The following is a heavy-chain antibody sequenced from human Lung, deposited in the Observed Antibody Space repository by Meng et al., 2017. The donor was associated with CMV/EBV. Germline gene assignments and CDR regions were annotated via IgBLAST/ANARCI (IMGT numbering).Heavy chain of an antibody. J-gene: IGHJ4*01. D-gene: IGHD2-15*01. CDR1: GFTFSSYS. CDR3: ARYFCESGSCFIDY. V-gene: IGHV3-7*01. Sequence: GGSLRLXCAASGFTFSSYSMNWVRQAPGKGLEWLAKIGRDGSETDYVDSLEGRFTISRDNAKNSLYLQMNSLRAEDTAVYYCARYFCESGSCFIDYWGHGTXVTVDS. CDR2: IGRDGSET.